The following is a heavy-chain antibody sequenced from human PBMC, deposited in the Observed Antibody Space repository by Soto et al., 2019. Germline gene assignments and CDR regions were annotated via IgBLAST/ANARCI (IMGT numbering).Heavy chain of an antibody. Sequence: SETLSFTCAVSGYFIPRRVSGGWRRRSTRRSLAWVKTGFRGGAPHGGTTYYNTPLQSRVTIHVDKAKNLLSMNLTSVNAGDTAVYYCARDIGGVEVRLDLSNISGQAKMVTVS. D-gene: IGHD2-8*02. J-gene: IGHJ3*02. CDR1: GYFIPRRVS. CDR2: APHGGTT. V-gene: IGHV4-38-2*02. CDR3: ARDIGGVEVRLDLSNI.